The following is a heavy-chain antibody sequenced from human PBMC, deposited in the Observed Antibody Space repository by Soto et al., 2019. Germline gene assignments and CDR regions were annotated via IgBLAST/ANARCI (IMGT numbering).Heavy chain of an antibody. CDR3: ARPVALGYCSSTSCLDY. J-gene: IGHJ4*02. Sequence: LCGGSISSSSYYWGWIRQPPGKGLEWIGSIYYSGSTYYNPSLKSRVTISVDTSKNQFSLKLSSVTAADTAVYYCARPVALGYCSSTSCLDYWGQGTLVTVSS. D-gene: IGHD2-2*01. V-gene: IGHV4-39*01. CDR2: IYYSGST. CDR1: GGSISSSSYY.